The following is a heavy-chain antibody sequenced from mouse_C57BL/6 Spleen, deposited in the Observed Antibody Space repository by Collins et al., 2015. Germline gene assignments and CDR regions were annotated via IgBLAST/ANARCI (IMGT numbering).Heavy chain of an antibody. D-gene: IGHD1-1*01. CDR3: ARRPTVGQYFDV. Sequence: IGEINPSNGRTNYNEKFKSKATLTVDKSSSTAYMQLSSLTSEDSAVYYCARRPTVGQYFDVWGAGTTVTVSS. CDR2: INPSNGRT. J-gene: IGHJ1*01. V-gene: IGHV1S81*02.